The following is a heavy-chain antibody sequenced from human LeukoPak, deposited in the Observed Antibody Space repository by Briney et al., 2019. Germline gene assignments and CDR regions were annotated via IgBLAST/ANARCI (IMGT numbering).Heavy chain of an antibody. CDR3: ARGVLYSSSWRDNWFDP. Sequence: TSETLSLTCTVSGGSISTSNYYWGWIRQPPGKGLEWIGSIYHSGSTYYNPSLKSRVTISVDTSKNQFSLKLSSVTAADTAVYYCARGVLYSSSWRDNWFDPWGQGTLVTVSS. J-gene: IGHJ5*02. D-gene: IGHD6-13*01. CDR2: IYHSGST. V-gene: IGHV4-39*07. CDR1: GGSISTSNYY.